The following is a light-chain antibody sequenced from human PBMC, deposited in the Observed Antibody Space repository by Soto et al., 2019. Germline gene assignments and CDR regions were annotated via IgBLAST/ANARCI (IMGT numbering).Light chain of an antibody. J-gene: IGKJ3*01. V-gene: IGKV3-11*01. CDR2: DAS. CDR3: QQRSNWPPEVT. CDR1: QSVGSS. Sequence: EIVLTQSPDTLSLSPGERPTLSCRASQSVGSSLAWYQQKPGQAPRLLIYDASNRATGIPARFSGSGSGTDFTLTISSLEPEDFAVYYCQQRSNWPPEVTFGPGTKVDIK.